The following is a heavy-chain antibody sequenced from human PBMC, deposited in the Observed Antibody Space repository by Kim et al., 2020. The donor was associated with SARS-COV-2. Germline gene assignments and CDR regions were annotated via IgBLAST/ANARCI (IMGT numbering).Heavy chain of an antibody. CDR1: RFTFTGYA. CDR2: IDGSDGTT. Sequence: GGSLRLSCTTSRFTFTGYAMSWVRQAPGKGLEWVSSIDGSDGTTYYVDSVKGRFTISRDNSKNTLYLQMNSLRDDDTAVYYCMKGGWGWIWDHWGQGTRV. J-gene: IGHJ4*02. V-gene: IGHV3-23*01. CDR3: MKGGWGWIWDH. D-gene: IGHD2-21*01.